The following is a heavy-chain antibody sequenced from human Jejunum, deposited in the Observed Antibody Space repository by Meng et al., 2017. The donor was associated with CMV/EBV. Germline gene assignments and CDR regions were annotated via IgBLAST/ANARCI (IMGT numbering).Heavy chain of an antibody. J-gene: IGHJ4*02. CDR3: ARSHSLRYSYGLFW. CDR2: INHSGST. Sequence: FCGSFSGYYWRWIRHPPGKALEWIGEINHSGSTNYNPSLKSRVTISVDTSKNQFSLKLSSVTAADTAVYYCARSHSLRYSYGLFWWGQGTLVTVSS. D-gene: IGHD5-18*01. CDR1: CGSFSGYY. V-gene: IGHV4-34*01.